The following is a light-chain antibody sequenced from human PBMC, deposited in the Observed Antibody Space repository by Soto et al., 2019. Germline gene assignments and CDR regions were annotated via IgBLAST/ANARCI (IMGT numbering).Light chain of an antibody. Sequence: QSALTQPASVSGSPGQSITISCTGTSSDVGGYNYVSWYQQHPGKAPKLMIYDVSNRPSGVSNRFSGSKSGNTASLTISGLQAEDEADYYCCSYTSAHTLVFGGGTKLTVL. CDR1: SSDVGGYNY. V-gene: IGLV2-14*01. CDR2: DVS. J-gene: IGLJ2*01. CDR3: CSYTSAHTLV.